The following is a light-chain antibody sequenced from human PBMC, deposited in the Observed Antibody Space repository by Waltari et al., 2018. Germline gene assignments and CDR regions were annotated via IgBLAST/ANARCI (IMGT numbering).Light chain of an antibody. CDR2: NTY. J-gene: IGKJ1*01. V-gene: IGKV3-20*01. CDR3: QHNVRLPVT. CDR1: QSVGRS. Sequence: EIVLTQSPGTLSLSPGERATLSCRASQSVGRSLVGYQQKPGQAPRLVIYNTYTRATGIPDRFSGSGSGTDFSFTISRLEPEDFAVYYCQHNVRLPVTFGQGTKVEIK.